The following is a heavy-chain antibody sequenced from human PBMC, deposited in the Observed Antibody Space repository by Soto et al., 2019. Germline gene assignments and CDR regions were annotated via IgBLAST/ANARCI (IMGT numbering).Heavy chain of an antibody. CDR3: ARASSSSSAADY. CDR2: IYDSESA. Sequence: QVQLQESGPGLVKPSQTLSLTCNVSGESISSGGYYWSWIRHHPRKGLEWIGYIYDSESAYYNPCLKSRVTISMDTSKNHFAMRLSSVTDADTAVYYCARASSSSSAADYWGQGTLVTVSS. V-gene: IGHV4-31*03. D-gene: IGHD6-6*01. J-gene: IGHJ4*02. CDR1: GESISSGGYY.